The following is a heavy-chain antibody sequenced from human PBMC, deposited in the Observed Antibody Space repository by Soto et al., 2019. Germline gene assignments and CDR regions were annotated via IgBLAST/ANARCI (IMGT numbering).Heavy chain of an antibody. CDR1: GYTFTSYG. Sequence: WASVKVSCKASGYTFTSYGISWVRQAPGQGLEWMGWISAYNGNTNYAQKLQGRVTMTTDTSTSTAYMELRSLRSDDTAVYYCARTPLYYYDSSGYYEPSYWGQGALVTVSS. J-gene: IGHJ4*02. CDR2: ISAYNGNT. CDR3: ARTPLYYYDSSGYYEPSY. V-gene: IGHV1-18*01. D-gene: IGHD3-22*01.